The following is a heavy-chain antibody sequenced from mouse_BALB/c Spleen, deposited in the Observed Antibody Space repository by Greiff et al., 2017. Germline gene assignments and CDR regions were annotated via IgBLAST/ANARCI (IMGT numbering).Heavy chain of an antibody. CDR3: ARGGTTVVAPMDY. V-gene: IGHV1S127*01. CDR1: GYSFTSYW. CDR2: IDPSDSET. D-gene: IGHD1-1*01. J-gene: IGHJ4*01. Sequence: VQLQQSGPQLVRPGASVKISCKASGYSFTSYWMHWVKQRPGQGLEWIGMIDPSDSETRLNQKFKDKATLTVDKSSSTAYMQLSSPTSEDSAVYYCARGGTTVVAPMDYWGQGTSVTVSS.